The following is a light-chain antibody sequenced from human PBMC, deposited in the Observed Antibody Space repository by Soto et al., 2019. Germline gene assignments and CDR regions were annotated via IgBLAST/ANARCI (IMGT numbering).Light chain of an antibody. J-gene: IGLJ3*02. V-gene: IGLV2-18*02. CDR1: SSDVGTYNR. CDR2: EVN. Sequence: QSVLTQPPSVSGSPGQSVTISCTGTSSDVGTYNRVSWYQQTPGIAPKLMIYEVNNRPSGVPDRFSGSKSGNTASLTISGLQAEDDADYYCSSFTSTNTWVLGGGTKVTVL. CDR3: SSFTSTNTWV.